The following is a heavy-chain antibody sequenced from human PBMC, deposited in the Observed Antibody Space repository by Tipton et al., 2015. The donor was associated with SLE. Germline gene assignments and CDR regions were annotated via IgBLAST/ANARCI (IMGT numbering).Heavy chain of an antibody. CDR3: ARDATTVVTPDYFDY. CDR2: ISSSSSYI. Sequence: SLRLSCAASGFSFSNYGMTWVRQAPGKGLEWVSSISSSSSYIHCADSVKGRFTISRDNAKDSLYLQMNSLRAEDTAVYYCARDATTVVTPDYFDYWGQGTLVTVSS. J-gene: IGHJ4*02. V-gene: IGHV3-21*01. CDR1: GFSFSNYG. D-gene: IGHD4-23*01.